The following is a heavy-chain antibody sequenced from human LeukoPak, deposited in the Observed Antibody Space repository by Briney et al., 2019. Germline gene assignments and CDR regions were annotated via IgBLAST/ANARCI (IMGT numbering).Heavy chain of an antibody. V-gene: IGHV3-23*01. CDR1: EFTFSSYA. D-gene: IGHD6-13*01. CDR3: AKRGAAAATWLDY. J-gene: IGHJ4*02. CDR2: ITARGST. Sequence: PGGSLRLSRAASEFTFSSYAMNWVRQAPGKGLEWVSAITARGSTYYADSVKGRFTISRDNSKNTLFLQMNSLRVADTAIYYCAKRGAAAATWLDYWGQGTLVTVSS.